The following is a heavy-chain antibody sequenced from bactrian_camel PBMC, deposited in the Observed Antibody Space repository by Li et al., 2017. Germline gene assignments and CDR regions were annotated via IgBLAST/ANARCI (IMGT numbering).Heavy chain of an antibody. J-gene: IGHJ4*01. CDR1: GFTFSRYA. CDR3: VKPNPDARGGFDH. Sequence: QLVESGGGLVQPGGSLRPSCAASGFTFSRYAMYWVRQAPGKGLEWVSTINSGGGPYYVDSVKGRFTISRDNAKNTVDLQMNSLKPEDTAVYYCVKPNPDARGGFDHWGQGTQVTVS. V-gene: IGHV3S25*01. D-gene: IGHD1*01. CDR2: INSGGGP.